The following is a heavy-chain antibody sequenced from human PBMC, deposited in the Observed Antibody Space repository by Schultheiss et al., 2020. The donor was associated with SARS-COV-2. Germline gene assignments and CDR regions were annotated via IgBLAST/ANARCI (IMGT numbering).Heavy chain of an antibody. J-gene: IGHJ4*02. Sequence: SETLSLTCTVSGGSISSSSYYWSWIRQPPGKGLEWIGEINHSGSTNYNPSLKSRVTISVDTSKNQFSLKLSSVTAADTAVYYCARGPAGSWYGGAFDYWGQGTLVTVSS. V-gene: IGHV4-39*07. D-gene: IGHD6-13*01. CDR1: GGSISSSSYY. CDR2: INHSGST. CDR3: ARGPAGSWYGGAFDY.